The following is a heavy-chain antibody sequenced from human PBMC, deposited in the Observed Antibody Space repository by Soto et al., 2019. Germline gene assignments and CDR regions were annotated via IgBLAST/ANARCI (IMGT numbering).Heavy chain of an antibody. Sequence: GESLKISCKGSGYSFTSYWISLVRQMPGKGLEWMGRIDPSDSYTNYSPSFQAHVTISADKSISTAYLQWSSLKASDTAMYYCAGEGYCSSTSCPNRLGMDVWGQGTTVTVSS. J-gene: IGHJ6*02. CDR3: AGEGYCSSTSCPNRLGMDV. CDR2: IDPSDSYT. CDR1: GYSFTSYW. D-gene: IGHD2-2*01. V-gene: IGHV5-10-1*01.